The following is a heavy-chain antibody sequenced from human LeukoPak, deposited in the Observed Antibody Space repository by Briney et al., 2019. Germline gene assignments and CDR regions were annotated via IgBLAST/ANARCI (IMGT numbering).Heavy chain of an antibody. Sequence: GGSLRLSCAASGFTFSSYGMHWVRQAPGKGLEWVAFIRYDGTNKNYADSVKGRFTISRDNSKNSLYLQMNSLRAEDTAVYYCARGLIRADAFDIWGQGTMVTVSS. J-gene: IGHJ3*02. CDR3: ARGLIRADAFDI. D-gene: IGHD3-10*01. CDR1: GFTFSSYG. V-gene: IGHV3-30*02. CDR2: IRYDGTNK.